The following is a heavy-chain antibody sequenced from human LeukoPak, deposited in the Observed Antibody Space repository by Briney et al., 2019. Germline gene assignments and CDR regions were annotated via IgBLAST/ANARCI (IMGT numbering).Heavy chain of an antibody. CDR3: ARGDAFDI. V-gene: IGHV4-34*01. CDR2: INHSGST. J-gene: IGHJ3*02. CDR1: GGSFSGYY. Sequence: SETLSLTCAVYGGSFSGYYWSWIRQPPGKGLEWIGEINHSGSTNYNPSLKSRVTISVDTSKNQFSLRLSSVTAADTAVYYCARGDAFDIWGQGTMVTVSS.